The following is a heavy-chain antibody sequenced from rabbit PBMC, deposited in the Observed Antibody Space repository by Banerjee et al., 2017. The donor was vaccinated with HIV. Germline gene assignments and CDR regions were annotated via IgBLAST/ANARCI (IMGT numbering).Heavy chain of an antibody. D-gene: IGHD2-1*01. CDR2: IYSSSLYP. V-gene: IGHV1S47*01. Sequence: EESGGDLVKPGASLTLTCKASGFDFSSAAMCWVRQAPGKGPEWIASIYSSSLYPWYASWAKGRFTISRSTSLSTVTLQMTSLTAADTATYFCARDPSYDDYADSLYYFDLWGQGTLVTVS. J-gene: IGHJ4*01. CDR1: GFDFSSAA. CDR3: ARDPSYDDYADSLYYFDL.